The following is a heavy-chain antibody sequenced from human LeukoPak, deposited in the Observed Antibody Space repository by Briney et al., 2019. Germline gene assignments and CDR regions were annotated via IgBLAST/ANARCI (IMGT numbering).Heavy chain of an antibody. Sequence: PSETLSLTCTVSGGSISSNTFYWGWIRQPPGKGLEWIGEINHSGSTNYNPSLKSRVTISVDTSKNQFSLKLSSVTAADTAAYYCARDYDSSASLGYWGQGTLVTVSS. V-gene: IGHV4-39*07. D-gene: IGHD3-22*01. CDR1: GGSISSNTFY. J-gene: IGHJ4*02. CDR2: INHSGST. CDR3: ARDYDSSASLGY.